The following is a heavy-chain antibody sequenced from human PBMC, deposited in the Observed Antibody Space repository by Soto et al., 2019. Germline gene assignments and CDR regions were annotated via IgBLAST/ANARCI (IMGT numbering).Heavy chain of an antibody. CDR2: ISSSSSYI. J-gene: IGHJ6*02. CDR3: ARGRTTVTAHAYYYYGMDV. V-gene: IGHV3-21*01. CDR1: GFTFSSYS. Sequence: WSLRLSCAASGFTFSSYSMNWVRQAPGKGLEWVSSISSSSSYIYYADSAKGRFTISRDNAKNSLYLQMNSLRAEDTAVYYCARGRTTVTAHAYYYYGMDVWGQGTTVTVSS. D-gene: IGHD4-17*01.